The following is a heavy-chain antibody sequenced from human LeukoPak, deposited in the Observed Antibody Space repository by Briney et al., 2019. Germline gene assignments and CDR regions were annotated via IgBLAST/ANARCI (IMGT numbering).Heavy chain of an antibody. D-gene: IGHD1-1*01. CDR2: ISSSSSTI. V-gene: IGHV3-48*01. J-gene: IGHJ4*02. Sequence: PGGSLRLSCAASGFTFSSYSMNWVRQAPGKGLEWVSYISSSSSTIYYADSVKGRFTISRDNAKNSLYLQMNSLRAEDTAVYYCARMAAGNDYWGQGTLVTVSS. CDR3: ARMAAGNDY. CDR1: GFTFSSYS.